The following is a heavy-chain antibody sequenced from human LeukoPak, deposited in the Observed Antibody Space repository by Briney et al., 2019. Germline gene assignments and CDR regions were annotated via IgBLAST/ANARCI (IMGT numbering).Heavy chain of an antibody. CDR1: GGSISSSSYS. V-gene: IGHV4-39*07. Sequence: SETLSLTCTVSGGSISSSSYSWGWIRQPPWKGLEWIGTIFYSGSTYYNPSLKSRVTISVDTSKNQFSLKLSSVTAADTAVYHCARVGQQMWFDPWGQGTLVTVSS. D-gene: IGHD6-13*01. CDR2: IFYSGST. J-gene: IGHJ5*02. CDR3: ARVGQQMWFDP.